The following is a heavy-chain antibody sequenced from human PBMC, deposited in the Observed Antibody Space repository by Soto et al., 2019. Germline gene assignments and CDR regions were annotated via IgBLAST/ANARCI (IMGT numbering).Heavy chain of an antibody. D-gene: IGHD3-10*01. J-gene: IGHJ4*02. CDR3: AGTVWFGDLVFDD. CDR2: IQYRAST. Sequence: HLQLQESGPGLVKPSETLSLTCTVSDDSITSGAYYCGLFRQAPGRGLEWIGTIQYRASTYSNPSIRSRRTMPLDTSTHKFSLRLTSVTAGYAAVNFCAGTVWFGDLVFDDWGQGTRVTVSS. CDR1: DDSITSGAYY. V-gene: IGHV4-39*01.